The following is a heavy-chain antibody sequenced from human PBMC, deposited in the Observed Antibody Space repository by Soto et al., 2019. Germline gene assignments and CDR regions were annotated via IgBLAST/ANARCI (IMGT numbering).Heavy chain of an antibody. V-gene: IGHV3-53*01. CDR2: IYSGGST. CDR1: GFTVSSNY. Sequence: PGGSLRLSCAASGFTVSSNYMSWVRQAPGKGLEWVSIIYSGGSTYYADSVKGRFTISRDNSKNTLYLQMNSLRAEDTAVYYCARGHCSSTSCFQRDYYYGMDVWGQGTTVTVSS. D-gene: IGHD2-2*01. CDR3: ARGHCSSTSCFQRDYYYGMDV. J-gene: IGHJ6*02.